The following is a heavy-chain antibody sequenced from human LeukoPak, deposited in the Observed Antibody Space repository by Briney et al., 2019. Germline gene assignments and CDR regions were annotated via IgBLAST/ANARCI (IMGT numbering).Heavy chain of an antibody. CDR2: IDPSDSYT. D-gene: IGHD3-10*01. Sequence: GESLKISCKGSGCSFASYRISWVRQMPGKGLEWMGRIDPSDSYTNYSPSFQGHVTISADKSISTAYLQWSSLKASDTAMYYCARRRYYGSGSYYNWGQGTLVTVSS. CDR1: GCSFASYR. J-gene: IGHJ4*02. V-gene: IGHV5-10-1*01. CDR3: ARRRYYGSGSYYN.